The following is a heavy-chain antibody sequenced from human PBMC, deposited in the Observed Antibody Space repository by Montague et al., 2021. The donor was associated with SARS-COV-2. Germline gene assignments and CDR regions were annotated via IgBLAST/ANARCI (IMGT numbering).Heavy chain of an antibody. V-gene: IGHV4-4*07. CDR3: ARESGYSSGWRYYYGMDV. Sequence: SETLSLTCTVSGGSISNYYWTWIRQPAGKGLEWIGRLYTSGSTTYNPSLKSRVTMSVDTSKNQFSLNVTSVIAADTAIYYCARESGYSSGWRYYYGMDVWGQGTTVTVS. J-gene: IGHJ6*02. CDR1: GGSISNYY. D-gene: IGHD6-19*01. CDR2: LYTSGST.